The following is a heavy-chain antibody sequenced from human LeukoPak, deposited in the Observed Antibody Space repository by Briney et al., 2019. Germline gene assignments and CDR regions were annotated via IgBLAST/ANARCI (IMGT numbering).Heavy chain of an antibody. Sequence: GASVKVSCKASGGTFSSYAISWVRQAPGQGLEWMGGIIPIFGTANYAQKFQGRVTITADESTSTAYMELSSLRSEDTAVSYCARVPPGIAAAVNWFDPWGQGTLVTVSS. V-gene: IGHV1-69*13. CDR3: ARVPPGIAAAVNWFDP. J-gene: IGHJ5*02. CDR1: GGTFSSYA. D-gene: IGHD6-13*01. CDR2: IIPIFGTA.